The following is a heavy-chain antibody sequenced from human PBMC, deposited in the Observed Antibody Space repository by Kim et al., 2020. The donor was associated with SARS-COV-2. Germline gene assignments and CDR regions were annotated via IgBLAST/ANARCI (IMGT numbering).Heavy chain of an antibody. J-gene: IGHJ3*02. Sequence: ASVKVSCKASGYTFTSYYMHWVRQAPGQGLEWMGINNPSGGSTSYAQKFQGRVTMTRDTSTSTVYMELSSLRSEDTAVYYCARDRSYYDRTSPFDIWGQGTMVTVSS. CDR2: NNPSGGST. D-gene: IGHD3-22*01. V-gene: IGHV1-46*01. CDR3: ARDRSYYDRTSPFDI. CDR1: GYTFTSYY.